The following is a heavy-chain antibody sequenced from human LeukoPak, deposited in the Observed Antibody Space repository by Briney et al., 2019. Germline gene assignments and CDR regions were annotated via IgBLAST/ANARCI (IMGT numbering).Heavy chain of an antibody. Sequence: SETLSLTCTVSGGSISSYYWSWIRQPAGKGLEWIGRIYTSGSTNCNPSLKSRVTMSVDTSKNQFSLKLSSVTAADTAVYYCARELYYYDSSGFDYWGQGTLVTVSS. D-gene: IGHD3-22*01. CDR2: IYTSGST. J-gene: IGHJ4*02. CDR3: ARELYYYDSSGFDY. V-gene: IGHV4-4*07. CDR1: GGSISSYY.